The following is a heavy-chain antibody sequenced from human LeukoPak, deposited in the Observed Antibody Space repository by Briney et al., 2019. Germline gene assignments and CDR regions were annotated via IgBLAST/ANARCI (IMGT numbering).Heavy chain of an antibody. CDR3: ARDYYDSSYYGMDV. Sequence: SETLSLTCTVSGGSISSYYWSWIRQPAGKGLEWIGRIYTSGSTNYNPSLKSRVTMSVDTSKNQFSLKLSSVTAAGTAVYYCARDYYDSSYYGMDVWGQGTTVTVSS. V-gene: IGHV4-4*07. CDR2: IYTSGST. CDR1: GGSISSYY. J-gene: IGHJ6*02. D-gene: IGHD3-22*01.